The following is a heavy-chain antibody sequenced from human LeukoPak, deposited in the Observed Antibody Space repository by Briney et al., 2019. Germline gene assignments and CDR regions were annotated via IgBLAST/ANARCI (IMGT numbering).Heavy chain of an antibody. V-gene: IGHV4-61*02. CDR2: IYTSGST. J-gene: IGHJ4*02. CDR3: ARQAAQTYDY. Sequence: ASETLSLTCTVSGGSISSGSYYWSWIRQPAGKGLEWIGRIYTSGSTNYNPSLKSRVTISVDTSKNQFSLKLSSVTAADTAVYYCARQAAQTYDYWGQGTLVTVSS. CDR1: GGSISSGSYY.